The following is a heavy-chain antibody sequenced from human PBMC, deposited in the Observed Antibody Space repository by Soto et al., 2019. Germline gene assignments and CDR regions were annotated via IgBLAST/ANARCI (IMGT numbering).Heavy chain of an antibody. CDR1: SSSISSGGYY. CDR3: ARAFKSGIYYYYYMDV. D-gene: IGHD1-20*01. J-gene: IGHJ6*03. CDR2: IYYSGST. V-gene: IGHV4-31*03. Sequence: GKSLQLGSLSSTVSSSSISSGGYYWSWIRQHPGKGLEWIGYIYYSGSTYYNPSLKSRVTISVDTSKNQFSLKLSSVTAADTAVYYCARAFKSGIYYYYYMDVWGRGTKVTV.